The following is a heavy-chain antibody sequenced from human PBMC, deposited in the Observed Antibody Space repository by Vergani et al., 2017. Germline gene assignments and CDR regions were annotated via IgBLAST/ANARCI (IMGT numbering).Heavy chain of an antibody. D-gene: IGHD3-10*01. J-gene: IGHJ4*01. Sequence: QVQLVQSGAGVKKPGSSVRVSCEASGGTFSTYAINWVRQAPGQGLEWIGLIIPLVGTTNYTHKFQGRVKLTADKSTSTAYMELSSLRSDDTAVYYCARGRGVRGGNFDFWGQGALVTVSS. CDR3: ARGRGVRGGNFDF. CDR2: IIPLVGTT. V-gene: IGHV1-69*14. CDR1: GGTFSTYA.